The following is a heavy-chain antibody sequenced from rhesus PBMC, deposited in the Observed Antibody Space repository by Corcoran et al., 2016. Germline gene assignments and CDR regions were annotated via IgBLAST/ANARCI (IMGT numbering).Heavy chain of an antibody. CDR3: ARYIATAFGY. CDR2: INGNSGST. D-gene: IGHD6-25*01. J-gene: IGHJ4*01. CDR1: GGSFSSYW. V-gene: IGHV4-80*01. Sequence: QVQLQESGPGLVKPSETLSLTCAVSGGSFSSYWWSWIRQPPGKGLEWIGEINGNSGSTNYNPSLKSRVTISKDASKNQFSLKLSSVTAADTAVYYCARYIATAFGYWGQGVLVTVSS.